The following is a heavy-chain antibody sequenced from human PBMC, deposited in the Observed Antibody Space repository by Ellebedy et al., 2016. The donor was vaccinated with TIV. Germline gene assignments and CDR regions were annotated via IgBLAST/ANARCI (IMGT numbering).Heavy chain of an antibody. Sequence: GSLRLXCTLSGGSLSSSSYYWAWIRQAPGKGLEWIGSLSYSGGTYYNPSLMSRVSVYVDTSKNRFSLRLTSVTAADTAMYYCATFMGFTTATFDRGVDLWGPGTLVTVSS. CDR2: LSYSGGT. V-gene: IGHV4-39*07. J-gene: IGHJ5*02. CDR1: GGSLSSSSYY. CDR3: ATFMGFTTATFDRGVDL. D-gene: IGHD3-3*02.